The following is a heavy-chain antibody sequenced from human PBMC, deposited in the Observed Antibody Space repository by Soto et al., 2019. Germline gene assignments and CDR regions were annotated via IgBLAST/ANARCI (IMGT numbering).Heavy chain of an antibody. D-gene: IGHD3-10*01. CDR1: GGSFSGYY. J-gene: IGHJ6*03. V-gene: IGHV4-34*01. CDR3: ARGPYGSGIRSPYYFYYMGV. Sequence: QVQLQEWGAGLLKPTETLSLTCAVYGGSFSGYYWSWIRQPPGKGLEWIGEVSHSGSTNYNPSLKSRVTISVDTAKSQFSQKLSSVTAADTAVYYCARGPYGSGIRSPYYFYYMGVWGKGTTVTVSS. CDR2: VSHSGST.